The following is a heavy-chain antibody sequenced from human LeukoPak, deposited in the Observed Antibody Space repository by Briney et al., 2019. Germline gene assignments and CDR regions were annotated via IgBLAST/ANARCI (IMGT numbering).Heavy chain of an antibody. CDR1: GFTSSSYS. CDR2: ISSISSYI. D-gene: IGHD2-21*01. J-gene: IGHJ4*02. V-gene: IGHV3-21*01. Sequence: GGSLRLSCVASGFTSSSYSTNWVRQAPGKGLEWASSISSISSYIYYADSVKGRFTISRDNAKNSLYLQMNSLRAEDTAVYYCARDRGVSRDPYYFDYWGQGTLVTVSS. CDR3: ARDRGVSRDPYYFDY.